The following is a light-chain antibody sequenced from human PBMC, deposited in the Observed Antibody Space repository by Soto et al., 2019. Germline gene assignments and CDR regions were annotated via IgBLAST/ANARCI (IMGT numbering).Light chain of an antibody. V-gene: IGKV4-1*01. CDR3: QEYCSSPWT. CDR2: WAS. CDR1: QRVLYSSSNKNY. J-gene: IGKJ1*01. Sequence: DIVMTQSPDSLAVSLGERATINCKSSQRVLYSSSNKNYLAWYQQKPGQPPKLLIYWASTRESGVPDRFSGSGSGTDFTLTTSSLQAEDVAVYYCQEYCSSPWTFGQGTQVEIK.